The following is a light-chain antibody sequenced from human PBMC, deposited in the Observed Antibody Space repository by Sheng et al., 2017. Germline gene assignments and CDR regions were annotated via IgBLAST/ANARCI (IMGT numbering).Light chain of an antibody. CDR2: AAS. V-gene: IGKV1-9*01. CDR3: QQLNSYPPWT. CDR1: QSISTY. Sequence: DIQMTQSPSSLSASVGDRVTITCRASQSISTYLNWYQQKPGKAPNLLIYAASTLQSGVPSRFSGSGSGTEFTLTISSLQPEDFATYYCQQLNSYPPWTFGQGTEGGNQT. J-gene: IGKJ1*01.